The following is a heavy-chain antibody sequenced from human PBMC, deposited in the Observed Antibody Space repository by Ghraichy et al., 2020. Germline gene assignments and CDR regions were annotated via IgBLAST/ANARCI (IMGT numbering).Heavy chain of an antibody. CDR1: GFTFSSYC. CDR2: ISSSSSYI. J-gene: IGHJ3*02. CDR3: ARVKSRWLDAFDI. D-gene: IGHD6-19*01. V-gene: IGHV3-21*01. Sequence: GSLRLSCAASGFTFSSYCMNWVRQAPGKGLEWVSSISSSSSYIYYADSVKGRFTISRDNAKNSLYLQMNSLRAEDTAVYYCARVKSRWLDAFDIWGQGTMVTVSS.